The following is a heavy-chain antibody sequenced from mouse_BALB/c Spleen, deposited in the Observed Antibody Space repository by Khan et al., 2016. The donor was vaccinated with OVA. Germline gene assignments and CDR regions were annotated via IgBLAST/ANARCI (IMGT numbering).Heavy chain of an antibody. J-gene: IGHJ3*01. CDR3: ARRGYDYGRGALFAY. Sequence: QVQLKESGPGLVQPSQSLSITCTVSGFSLTNYSVHWVRQSPGKGLEWLGVIWSAGSTDYNAALISRLTLRKDNSRSQAFFKMNSLQPNNTAINYGARRGYDYGRGALFAYWGQGTLVTVSA. CDR1: GFSLTNYS. CDR2: IWSAGST. V-gene: IGHV2-2*02. D-gene: IGHD2-4*01.